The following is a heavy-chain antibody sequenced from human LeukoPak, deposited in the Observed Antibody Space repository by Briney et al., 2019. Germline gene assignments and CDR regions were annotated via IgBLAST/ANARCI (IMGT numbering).Heavy chain of an antibody. Sequence: GGSLRLSCAASGFTFSDYAFHWVRQAPGKGLEWVALITFDGNAMYYLDSVKGRFTFSRDSSKNTLFPQMNSLRPEDTGVYYCARERGYSGYALGYWGQGTLVTVSS. V-gene: IGHV3-30-3*01. J-gene: IGHJ4*02. CDR3: ARERGYSGYALGY. CDR2: ITFDGNAM. CDR1: GFTFSDYA. D-gene: IGHD5-12*01.